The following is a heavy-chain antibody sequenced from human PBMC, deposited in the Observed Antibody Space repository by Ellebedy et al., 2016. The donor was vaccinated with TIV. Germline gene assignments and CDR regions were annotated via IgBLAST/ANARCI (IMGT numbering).Heavy chain of an antibody. CDR3: ARDRYNDFWSGYYPDSYYYGMDV. CDR2: ISAYNGNT. CDR1: GYTFTSYG. V-gene: IGHV1-18*01. J-gene: IGHJ6*02. D-gene: IGHD3-3*01. Sequence: AASVKVSCKASGYTFTSYGISWVRQAPGQGLEWMGWISAYNGNTNYAQKLQGRVTMTTDTSTSTAYMELRSLRSDDTAMYYCARDRYNDFWSGYYPDSYYYGMDVWGQGTTVTVSS.